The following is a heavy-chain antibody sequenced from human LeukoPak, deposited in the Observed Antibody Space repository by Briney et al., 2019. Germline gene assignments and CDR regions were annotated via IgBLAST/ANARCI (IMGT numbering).Heavy chain of an antibody. D-gene: IGHD4-17*01. J-gene: IGHJ4*02. CDR2: IYSGGNT. CDR3: ARDGDYGDPPFDY. V-gene: IGHV3-53*01. CDR1: GFTVSSNY. Sequence: GGSLRLSCAASGFTVSSNYMSWVRQAPGKGLERVSVIYSGGNTYYADSVKGRFTISRDNSKNTLYLQMNSLRAEDTAVYYCARDGDYGDPPFDYWGQGTLVTVSS.